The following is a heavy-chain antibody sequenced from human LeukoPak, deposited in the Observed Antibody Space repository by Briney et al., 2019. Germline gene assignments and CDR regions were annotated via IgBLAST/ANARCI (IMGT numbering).Heavy chain of an antibody. J-gene: IGHJ4*02. CDR2: ITYDGKVQ. Sequence: GTSLKLSCAASGSAFRTYSMHWVRQAPGKGLEWLAVITYDGKVQHYTDSVKGQFTVSRDNSKKTLYLQMISLRPEDTAFYYCAREERVGATSYLDVWVRGTLVTVSS. CDR1: GSAFRTYS. V-gene: IGHV3-30*04. D-gene: IGHD1-26*01. CDR3: AREERVGATSYLDV.